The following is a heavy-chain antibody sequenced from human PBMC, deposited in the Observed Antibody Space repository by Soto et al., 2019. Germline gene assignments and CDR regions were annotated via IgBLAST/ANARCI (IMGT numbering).Heavy chain of an antibody. CDR1: GVTFSSYG. CDR2: ISYDGSNK. CDR3: AKDYQGLQQWL. D-gene: IGHD6-19*01. V-gene: IGHV3-30*18. J-gene: IGHJ4*02. Sequence: PGGSRILSCAASGVTFSSYGMHGVRQAPGKGLEWVAVISYDGSNKYYADSVKGRFTISRDNSKNTLYLQMNSLRAEDTAVYYCAKDYQGLQQWLWGQGTLVTVSS.